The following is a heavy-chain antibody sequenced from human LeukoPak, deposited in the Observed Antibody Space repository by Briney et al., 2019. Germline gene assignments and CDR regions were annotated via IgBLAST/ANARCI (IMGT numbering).Heavy chain of an antibody. V-gene: IGHV4-39*07. Sequence: SGTLSLTCTVSGGSISSSSYYWGWIRQPPGKGLEWIGSIYYSGSTYYNPSLKSRVTISVDTSKNQFSLKLSSVTAADTAVYYCARGIPDYDSSGRTAYYFDYWGQGTLVTVSS. J-gene: IGHJ4*02. CDR2: IYYSGST. CDR3: ARGIPDYDSSGRTAYYFDY. D-gene: IGHD3-22*01. CDR1: GGSISSSSYY.